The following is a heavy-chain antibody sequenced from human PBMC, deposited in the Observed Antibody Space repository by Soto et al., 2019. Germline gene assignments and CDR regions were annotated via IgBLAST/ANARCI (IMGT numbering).Heavy chain of an antibody. J-gene: IGHJ6*04. CDR2: ISSSIIYV. CDR3: AREAWADEQLVPVGMHV. CDR1: TFSAYE. Sequence: TFSAYEMKWVRQAPGKGLECVSSISSSIIYVYYAGSVKGRFTISRDNAKNSLYLQMNSLRAEDTAVYYCAREAWADEQLVPVGMHVWGKGTKVTVSS. D-gene: IGHD6-13*01. V-gene: IGHV3-21*01.